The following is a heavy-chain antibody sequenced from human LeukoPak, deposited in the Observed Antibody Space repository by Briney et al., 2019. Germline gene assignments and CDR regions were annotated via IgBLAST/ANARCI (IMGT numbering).Heavy chain of an antibody. D-gene: IGHD2-21*01. V-gene: IGHV4-34*01. CDR3: ARGVVRSYMDV. Sequence: SETLSLTCAVYGGSFSGYYWSWIRQPPGKGLEWIGEINHSGSTNYNPSLKSRVSISVDTSKNQFSLKLTSLTAADTAVYYCARGVVRSYMDVWGKGTTVTVSS. CDR1: GGSFSGYY. J-gene: IGHJ6*04. CDR2: INHSGST.